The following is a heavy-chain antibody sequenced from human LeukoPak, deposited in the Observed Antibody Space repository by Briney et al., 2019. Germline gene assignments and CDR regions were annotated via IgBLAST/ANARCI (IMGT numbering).Heavy chain of an antibody. CDR1: GFTFSGSA. J-gene: IGHJ6*03. V-gene: IGHV3-73*01. D-gene: IGHD2-8*01. CDR2: IRSKANSYAT. Sequence: GGSLRLSCAASGFTFSGSAMHWVRQASGKGLEWVGRIRSKANSYATAYAASVKGRFTISRDDSKNAAYLQMNSLKTEDTAVYYCTSGYCTNGVCSRGYYYYMDVWGKGTTVTVSS. CDR3: TSGYCTNGVCSRGYYYYMDV.